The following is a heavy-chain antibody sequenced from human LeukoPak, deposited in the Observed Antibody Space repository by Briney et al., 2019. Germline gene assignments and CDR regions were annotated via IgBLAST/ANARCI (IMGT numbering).Heavy chain of an antibody. V-gene: IGHV1-24*01. D-gene: IGHD3-10*01. Sequence: GASVKVSCKVSGYTLTELSMHWVRQAPGKGLEWMGGFDPEDGETIYAQKFQGRVTMTEDTSTDTAYMELRSPRSEDTAVYYWATDSPLLFGELLKGGNWFDPWGQGNLVTVSS. CDR1: GYTLTELS. J-gene: IGHJ5*02. CDR2: FDPEDGET. CDR3: ATDSPLLFGELLKGGNWFDP.